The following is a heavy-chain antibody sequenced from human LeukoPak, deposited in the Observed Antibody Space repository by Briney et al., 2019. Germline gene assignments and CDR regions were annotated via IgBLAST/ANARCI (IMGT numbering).Heavy chain of an antibody. J-gene: IGHJ2*01. V-gene: IGHV3-23*01. CDR2: ISGSDGTT. CDR3: AKDQGYSTSWSSGLHWYFDL. CDR1: GLTFRNHG. Sequence: GGSLTLSRPASGLTFRNHGMSWVRHPPGKGLECLASISGSDGTTYYADSVKSRFTISRDNSKNTLYLQLKNVGVEDTAIYYCAKDQGYSTSWSSGLHWYFDLWGRGTLVSVFS. D-gene: IGHD6-13*01.